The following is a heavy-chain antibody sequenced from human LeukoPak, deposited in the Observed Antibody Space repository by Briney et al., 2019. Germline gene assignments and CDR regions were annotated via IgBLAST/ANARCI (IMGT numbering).Heavy chain of an antibody. CDR3: ARNGGNSDYDY. D-gene: IGHD4-23*01. CDR2: IYHNGAT. Sequence: SETLSLTCAVSGGSISSSSSICWTWVRQPPGEGLEWIGEIYHNGATNYNSSLKSRVTLLLDKSKNQFSLRLSSVTAADTAVYYCARNGGNSDYDYWGQGTLVTVSA. CDR1: GGSISSSSSIC. J-gene: IGHJ4*02. V-gene: IGHV4-4*02.